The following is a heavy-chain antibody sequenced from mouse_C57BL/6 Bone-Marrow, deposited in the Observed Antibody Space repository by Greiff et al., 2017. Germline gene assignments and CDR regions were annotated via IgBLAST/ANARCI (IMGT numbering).Heavy chain of an antibody. V-gene: IGHV1-42*01. CDR3: ARSRITTVVATPFAY. CDR2: INPSTGGT. CDR1: GYSFTGYY. D-gene: IGHD1-1*01. Sequence: EVQGVESGPELVKPGASVKISCKASGYSFTGYYMNWVKQSPEKSLEWIGEINPSTGGTTYNQKFKAKATLTVDKSSSTAYMQLKSLTSEDSAVYYCARSRITTVVATPFAYWGQGTLVTVSA. J-gene: IGHJ3*01.